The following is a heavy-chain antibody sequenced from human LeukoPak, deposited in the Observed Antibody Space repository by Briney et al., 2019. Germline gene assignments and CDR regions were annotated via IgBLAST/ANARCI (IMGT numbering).Heavy chain of an antibody. Sequence: PGRSLRLSCAASGFTFSSYAMHWVRQAPGKGLEWVAVISYDGSGKYDADSVKGRFAISRDNSENTLYLQMNSLRAEDTAVYYCARGSQDRGSDFDYWGQGTLVTVSS. CDR3: ARGSQDRGSDFDY. V-gene: IGHV3-30*09. CDR1: GFTFSSYA. J-gene: IGHJ4*02. CDR2: ISYDGSGK.